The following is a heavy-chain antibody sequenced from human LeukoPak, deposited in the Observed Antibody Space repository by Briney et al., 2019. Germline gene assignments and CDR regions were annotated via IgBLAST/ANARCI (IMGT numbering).Heavy chain of an antibody. CDR2: ISSSSSYI. Sequence: GGSLRLSCAASGFTLSDHYMDWVRQAPGKGLEWVSSISSSSSYIYYADSVKGRFTISRDNAKNSLYLQMNSLRAEDTAVYYCARVIRARPGIAAAGRGADYWGQGTLVTVSS. CDR1: GFTLSDHY. CDR3: ARVIRARPGIAAAGRGADY. V-gene: IGHV3-21*01. J-gene: IGHJ4*02. D-gene: IGHD6-13*01.